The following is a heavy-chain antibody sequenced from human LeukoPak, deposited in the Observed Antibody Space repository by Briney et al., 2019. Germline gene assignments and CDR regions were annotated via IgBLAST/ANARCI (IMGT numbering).Heavy chain of an antibody. CDR3: ARDSGGGMGDY. J-gene: IGHJ4*02. CDR1: GFTVSSNY. Sequence: PGGSLRLSCAASGFTVSSNYMSWVRQAPGKGLEWVSSISGRGRYIYYADCLKGRFTISRDNAKNSLYLQMNSLRAEDTAVYYCARDSGGGMGDYWGQGTLVTVSS. D-gene: IGHD3-10*01. V-gene: IGHV3-21*01. CDR2: ISGRGRYI.